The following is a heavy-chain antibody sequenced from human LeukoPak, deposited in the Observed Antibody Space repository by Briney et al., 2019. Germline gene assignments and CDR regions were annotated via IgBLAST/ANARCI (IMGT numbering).Heavy chain of an antibody. D-gene: IGHD6-19*01. V-gene: IGHV3-74*01. Sequence: GGSLRLSCAASGFTFSSYWMHWVRQAPGKGLVWVSRIYSGGISTTYADSVKGRFTISRDNSKNTLYLQMNSLRPEDTAFYYCAKPFLRVVAGADYFDYWGQGTLVTVSS. CDR2: IYSGGIST. J-gene: IGHJ4*02. CDR3: AKPFLRVVAGADYFDY. CDR1: GFTFSSYW.